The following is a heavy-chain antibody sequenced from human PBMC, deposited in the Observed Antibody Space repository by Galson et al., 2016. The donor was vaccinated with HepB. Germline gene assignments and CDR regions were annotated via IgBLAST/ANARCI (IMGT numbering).Heavy chain of an antibody. CDR3: AKARGYCYYSCLDF. CDR2: INTSGANT. Sequence: SLRLSCAASGFPFNLHDMNWVRQPPGKGLEWVSYINTSGANTYYADSVRGRFTTSRDNARNTLFLQMNKLRVEDTAVYYCAKARGYCYYSCLDFWGRGTPVTVSS. CDR1: GFPFNLHD. J-gene: IGHJ6*02. D-gene: IGHD2-15*01. V-gene: IGHV3-48*03.